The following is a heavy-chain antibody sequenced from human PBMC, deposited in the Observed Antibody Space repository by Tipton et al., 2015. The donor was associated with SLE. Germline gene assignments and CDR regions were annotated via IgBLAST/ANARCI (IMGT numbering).Heavy chain of an antibody. CDR2: ISSSGSTI. Sequence: LSLTCAASGFTFSSYEMNWVRQAPGKGLEWVSYISSSGSTIYYADSVKGRFTISRDNAKNSLYLQMNSLRAEDTAVYYCARGGYNPPTYWGQGTLVTVSS. V-gene: IGHV3-48*03. D-gene: IGHD1-1*01. J-gene: IGHJ4*02. CDR3: ARGGYNPPTY. CDR1: GFTFSSYE.